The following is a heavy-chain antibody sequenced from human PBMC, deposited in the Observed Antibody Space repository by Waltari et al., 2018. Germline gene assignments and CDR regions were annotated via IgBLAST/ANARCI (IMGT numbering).Heavy chain of an antibody. V-gene: IGHV1-46*01. CDR2: INPSDGTT. D-gene: IGHD6-19*01. CDR1: GYTLTNYY. J-gene: IGHJ4*02. Sequence: QVQLVQSGAEVKKPGASVQVSCTASGYTLTNYYIHWLRQAPGQGLEWMGVINPSDGTTSYAQKFQGRVTMTRDTSTSTVYMELSSLRSEDTAVYYCARVITVVGTYRRTFDYWGRGTLVTVSS. CDR3: ARVITVVGTYRRTFDY.